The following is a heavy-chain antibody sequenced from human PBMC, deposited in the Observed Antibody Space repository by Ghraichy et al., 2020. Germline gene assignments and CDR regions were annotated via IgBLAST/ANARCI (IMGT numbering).Heavy chain of an antibody. D-gene: IGHD3-22*01. CDR2: INPSGGST. J-gene: IGHJ4*02. Sequence: ASVKVSCKASGYNFSSYYMHWVRQSPGQGLEWMGIINPSGGSTSYAQKFQGRVTMTRDTSTSTVYMELSSLRSEDTAVYYCARVHDSSGYYLSPLDYWGQVTLI. CDR3: ARVHDSSGYYLSPLDY. CDR1: GYNFSSYY. V-gene: IGHV1-46*01.